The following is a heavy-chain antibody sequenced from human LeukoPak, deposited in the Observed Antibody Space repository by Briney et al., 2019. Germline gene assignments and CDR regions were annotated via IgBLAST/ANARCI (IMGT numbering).Heavy chain of an antibody. V-gene: IGHV4-59*01. Sequence: SETLSLTCTVSGGSISGSYWSWIRQPPGKGLERIGYIFYGSTNYNPSLKSRVTISVDTSKNLFSLKLRSVTAADTAVYYCARGGTEGGLEISFFFDLWGRGTLVTVSS. D-gene: IGHD2/OR15-2a*01. CDR1: GGSISGSY. CDR2: IFYGST. J-gene: IGHJ2*01. CDR3: ARGGTEGGLEISFFFDL.